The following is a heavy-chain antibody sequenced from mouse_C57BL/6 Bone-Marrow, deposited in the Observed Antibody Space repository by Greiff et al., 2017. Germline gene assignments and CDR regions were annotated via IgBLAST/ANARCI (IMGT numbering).Heavy chain of an antibody. V-gene: IGHV1-15*01. CDR2: IDPETGGT. Sequence: VQLQQSGAELVRPGASVTLSCKASGYTFTDYEMHWVKQTPVHGLEWIGAIDPETGGTAYNQKFKGKAILTADKSSSTAYMELRSLTSEDSAVYYCKEEDYYGSSSWFAYWGQGALVTVSA. CDR3: KEEDYYGSSSWFAY. CDR1: GYTFTDYE. D-gene: IGHD1-1*01. J-gene: IGHJ3*01.